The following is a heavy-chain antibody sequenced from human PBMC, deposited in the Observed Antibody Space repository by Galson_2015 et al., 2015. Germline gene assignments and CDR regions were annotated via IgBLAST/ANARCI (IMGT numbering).Heavy chain of an antibody. V-gene: IGHV3-30*03. CDR2: VSYDGSSQ. J-gene: IGHJ6*02. CDR1: GFTFTSYG. CDR3: AIDNRIAVAHHYYYGMDV. Sequence: SCAASGFTFTSYGMHWVRQAPGTGLEWVAVVSYDGSSQYYADSVKGRFTISRDNSKNTLYLQVNSLRAEDTAVYYCAIDNRIAVAHHYYYGMDVWGQGTTVTVSS. D-gene: IGHD6-19*01.